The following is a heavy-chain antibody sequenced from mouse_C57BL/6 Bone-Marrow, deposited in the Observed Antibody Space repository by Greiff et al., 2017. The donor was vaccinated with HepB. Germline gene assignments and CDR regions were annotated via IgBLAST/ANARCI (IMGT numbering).Heavy chain of an antibody. J-gene: IGHJ1*03. CDR3: ARHTITTVVATKGYFDV. CDR2: ISNGGGST. CDR1: GFTFSDYY. D-gene: IGHD1-1*01. Sequence: DVKLVESGGGLVQPGGSLKLSCAASGFTFSDYYMYWVRQTPEKRLEWVAYISNGGGSTYYPDTVKGRFTISRDNAKNTLYLQMSRLKSEDTAMYYCARHTITTVVATKGYFDVWGTGTTLTVSS. V-gene: IGHV5-12*01.